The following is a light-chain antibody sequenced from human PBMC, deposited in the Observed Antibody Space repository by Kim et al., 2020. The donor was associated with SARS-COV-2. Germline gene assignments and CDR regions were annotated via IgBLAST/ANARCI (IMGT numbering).Light chain of an antibody. J-gene: IGKJ4*01. Sequence: EIVLTQSSATLSLSPGESATLSCRASQNIIHFLAWYQQKPGQAPRLLIYDASARATGIPARFSGSGSETDFTLTISSLEPEDFAVYYCQQRRNWPLTFGGGTKVDIK. CDR1: QNIIHF. CDR2: DAS. V-gene: IGKV3-11*01. CDR3: QQRRNWPLT.